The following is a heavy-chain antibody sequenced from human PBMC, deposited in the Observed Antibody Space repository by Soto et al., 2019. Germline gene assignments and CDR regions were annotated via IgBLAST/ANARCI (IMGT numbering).Heavy chain of an antibody. D-gene: IGHD5-12*01. J-gene: IGHJ4*02. CDR3: ASGYPGRSARLGY. CDR2: IYNSGST. CDR1: GGSVSSDGYY. Sequence: PSEPLSLTCTVSGGSVSSDGYYWSCIRQPPGNGLEWIGYIYNSGSTNYNPSLKSRVTISVDTSQNQCSLKLSSVTAADTAIYYCASGYPGRSARLGYWGQGTLVTVSS. V-gene: IGHV4-61*08.